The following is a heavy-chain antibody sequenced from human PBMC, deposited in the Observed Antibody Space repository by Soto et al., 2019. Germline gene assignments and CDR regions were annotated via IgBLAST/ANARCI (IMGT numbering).Heavy chain of an antibody. V-gene: IGHV1-2*02. CDR2: INPNSGGT. CDR1: GYTFTGYY. Sequence: GASVKFSCKASGYTFTGYYMHWMRQAPGQGLEWMGWINPNSGGTNYAQKFQGRVTMTRDTSISTAYMELSRLRSDDTAVYYCAREAHLITGSPIPYYYYYYGMDVWGQGTTVTVSS. J-gene: IGHJ6*02. D-gene: IGHD1-20*01. CDR3: AREAHLITGSPIPYYYYYYGMDV.